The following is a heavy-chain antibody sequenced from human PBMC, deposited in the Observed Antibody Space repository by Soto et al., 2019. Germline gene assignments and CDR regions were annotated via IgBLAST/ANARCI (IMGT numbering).Heavy chain of an antibody. CDR1: GLSLSTSAVG. J-gene: IGHJ6*02. CDR2: IYGDDNK. CDR3: AHRRDYGRMDV. D-gene: IGHD3-16*01. V-gene: IGHV2-5*02. Sequence: GSGPTLVNPTQTLTLTCTFSGLSLSTSAVGVGWIRQTPGKALEWLALIYGDDNKRYSPSLKSRLTITKDTSKNQVVFTMTNMDPVDTATYYCAHRRDYGRMDVWGQGTTVTVSS.